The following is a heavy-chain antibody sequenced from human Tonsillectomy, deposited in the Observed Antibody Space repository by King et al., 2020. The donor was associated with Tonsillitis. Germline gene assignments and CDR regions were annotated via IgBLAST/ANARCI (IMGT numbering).Heavy chain of an antibody. Sequence: VQLVESGGGLVKPGGSLRLSCAASGFSFTNAWMSWVRQAPGKGLEWVGRIKSKTDGGTTDYATPVEGRFTISRDDSKNMLYLQMNSLKTEDTAVYYCTTDLHQRLRSLPLDFDYWGQGNLVTVSS. V-gene: IGHV3-15*01. CDR3: TTDLHQRLRSLPLDFDY. D-gene: IGHD6-25*01. J-gene: IGHJ4*02. CDR2: IKSKTDGGTT. CDR1: GFSFTNAW.